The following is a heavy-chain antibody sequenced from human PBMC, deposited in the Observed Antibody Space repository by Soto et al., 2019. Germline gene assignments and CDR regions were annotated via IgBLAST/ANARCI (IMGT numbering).Heavy chain of an antibody. J-gene: IGHJ4*02. Sequence: QLQLQESGPGLVKPSETLSLTCTVSGGSISSSSYYWGWIRQPPGKGLEWIGSIYYSGSTYYNPSLKSRVTISVDTSKNQFSLKLSSVTAADTAVYYCARSYSSSSGYKIPFVDYWGQGTLVTVSS. CDR1: GGSISSSSYY. V-gene: IGHV4-39*01. CDR3: ARSYSSSSGYKIPFVDY. CDR2: IYYSGST. D-gene: IGHD6-6*01.